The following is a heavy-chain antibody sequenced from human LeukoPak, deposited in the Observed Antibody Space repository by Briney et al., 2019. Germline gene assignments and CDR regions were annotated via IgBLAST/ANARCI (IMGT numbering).Heavy chain of an antibody. CDR1: GGSISSYY. D-gene: IGHD2-2*01. V-gene: IGHV4-4*07. CDR2: IYTSGRT. Sequence: PSDTLSLTCTVSGGSISSYYWSWLRQPAGKGLEWIGRIYTSGRTNYHPPLKSRVTMSVDTSKNQFSLKLSSVTAADTAVYYCARDDVVVPAVPLQEASYYYYGMDVWGQGATVTVSS. CDR3: ARDDVVVPAVPLQEASYYYYGMDV. J-gene: IGHJ6*02.